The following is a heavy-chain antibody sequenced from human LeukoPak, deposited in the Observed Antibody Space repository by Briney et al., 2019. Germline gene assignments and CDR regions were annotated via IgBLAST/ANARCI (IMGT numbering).Heavy chain of an antibody. V-gene: IGHV4-4*07. J-gene: IGHJ6*03. CDR1: GGSINTYY. CDR2: IYTSGST. Sequence: SETLSLTCTVSGGSINTYYWSWIRQTAGMGLEWIGRIYTSGSTDYNPSLRGRVTMSVDTSKNQFSLKLNSVTAADTAVYYCARERGLWPTYDYCMDVWGKGTTVTASS. D-gene: IGHD3-16*01. CDR3: ARERGLWPTYDYCMDV.